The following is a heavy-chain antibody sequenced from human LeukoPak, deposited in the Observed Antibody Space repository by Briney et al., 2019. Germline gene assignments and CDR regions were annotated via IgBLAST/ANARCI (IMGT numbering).Heavy chain of an antibody. CDR3: ARLNGVVPAAIHLY. V-gene: IGHV1-18*01. J-gene: IGHJ4*02. D-gene: IGHD2-2*02. CDR1: GYTFPNYG. Sequence: ASVKVSCKASGYTFPNYGITWVRQAPGQGLEWMGWINTYNGNSNYAQKLQGRVTMTTDTSTSTAYMELRSLRPDDTAVYYCARLNGVVPAAIHLYWGQGTLVTVSS. CDR2: INTYNGNS.